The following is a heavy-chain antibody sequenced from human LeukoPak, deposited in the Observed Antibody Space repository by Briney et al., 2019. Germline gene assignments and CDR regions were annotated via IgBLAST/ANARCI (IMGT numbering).Heavy chain of an antibody. CDR1: GYTFTGYY. CDR2: INPNSGGT. CDR3: ARGVVVAATPYY. Sequence: ASVKVSCKASGYTFTGYYMHWVRQAPGRGLEWMGWINPNSGGTNYAQKFQGRVTMTRDTSISTAYMELSRLRSDDTAVYYCARGVVVAATPYYWGQGTLVTVSS. J-gene: IGHJ4*02. D-gene: IGHD2-15*01. V-gene: IGHV1-2*02.